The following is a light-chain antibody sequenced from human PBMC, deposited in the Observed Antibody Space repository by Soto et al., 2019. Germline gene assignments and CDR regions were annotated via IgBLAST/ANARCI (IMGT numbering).Light chain of an antibody. CDR1: QSVISR. J-gene: IGKJ1*01. Sequence: ELVMTQSPATVSVSPGERATLACRATQSVISRLAWYQQKPGQAPRLLIYGASTRATGIPARFSGSGSGTDFTLTISSLQSEDFAVYYCQQYNIWPRSFGQGTKVDIK. CDR3: QQYNIWPRS. CDR2: GAS. V-gene: IGKV3-15*01.